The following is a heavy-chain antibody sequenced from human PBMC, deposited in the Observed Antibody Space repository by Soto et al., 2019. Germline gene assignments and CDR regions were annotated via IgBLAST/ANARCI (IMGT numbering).Heavy chain of an antibody. CDR3: ASSGELSAFDI. D-gene: IGHD1-26*01. CDR2: ISYDGSNK. J-gene: IGHJ3*02. V-gene: IGHV3-30-3*01. Sequence: GGSLRLSCAASGFTFSSYAMHWVRQAPGKGLEWVAVISYDGSNKYYADSVKGRFTISRDNSKNTLYLQMNSLRAEDTAVYYCASSGELSAFDIWGQGTMVTVSS. CDR1: GFTFSSYA.